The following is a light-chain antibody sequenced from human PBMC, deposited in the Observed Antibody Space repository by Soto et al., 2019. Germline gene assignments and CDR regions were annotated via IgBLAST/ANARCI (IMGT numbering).Light chain of an antibody. CDR2: GNN. J-gene: IGLJ2*01. V-gene: IGLV1-40*01. CDR1: SSNIGAGYD. CDR3: QSYDSSLSGSV. Sequence: QSVLTQPPSVSGAPGQRVTISCTGSSSNIGAGYDVHWYQQLPGTAPKLLMYGNNNRPSGVPGRFSGSKSGTSASLAITGLQAEDEADYYCQSYDSSLSGSVFGGGTKLTVL.